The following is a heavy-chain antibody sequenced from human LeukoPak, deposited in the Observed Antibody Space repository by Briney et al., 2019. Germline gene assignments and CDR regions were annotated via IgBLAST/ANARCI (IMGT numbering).Heavy chain of an antibody. V-gene: IGHV3-23*01. CDR1: EFTFSSYA. J-gene: IGHJ4*02. CDR2: ISGSGDNT. D-gene: IGHD1-26*01. CDR3: AKEVEGGRRESYFDY. Sequence: PGGSLRLSCTASEFTFSSYAMNWVRQAPGKGLEWVSVISGSGDNTDYADSVKGRFTISRDNSKNTLYLQMNSLGAGDTAVYYCAKEVEGGRRESYFDYWGQGTQVTVSS.